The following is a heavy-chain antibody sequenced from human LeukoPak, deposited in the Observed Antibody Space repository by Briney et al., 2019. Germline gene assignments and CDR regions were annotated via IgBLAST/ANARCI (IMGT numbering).Heavy chain of an antibody. Sequence: HPGGSLRLSCAASAFTFSTYWMHWVRQAPGKGLVWVSRINSDGTITSYADSVKGRFTISRDNSKNTLYLQMNSLRAEDTAVYYCAKGNFWSGRGWFDPWGQGTLVTVSS. CDR2: INSDGTIT. J-gene: IGHJ5*02. CDR3: AKGNFWSGRGWFDP. CDR1: AFTFSTYW. D-gene: IGHD3-3*01. V-gene: IGHV3-74*01.